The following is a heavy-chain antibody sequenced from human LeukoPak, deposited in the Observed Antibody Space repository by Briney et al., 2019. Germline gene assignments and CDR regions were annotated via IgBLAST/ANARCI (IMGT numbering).Heavy chain of an antibody. J-gene: IGHJ4*02. Sequence: GGSLRLSCAASGFTFSSYWMSWVRQAPGKGLEWVANIKQDGSEKYYVDSVKGRFTISRDNAKNSLYLQMNSLRAEDTAVYYCAREDSYYDSSGYYFDYWGQGTLVTVSS. D-gene: IGHD3-22*01. CDR3: AREDSYYDSSGYYFDY. V-gene: IGHV3-7*01. CDR1: GFTFSSYW. CDR2: IKQDGSEK.